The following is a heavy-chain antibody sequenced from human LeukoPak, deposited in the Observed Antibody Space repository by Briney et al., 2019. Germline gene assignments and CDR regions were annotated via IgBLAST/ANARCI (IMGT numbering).Heavy chain of an antibody. Sequence: SVKVSCKASGGTFSSYAISWVRQAPGQGLEWVGRIIPILGIANYAQKFQGRVTITADKSTSTAYMELSSLRSEDTAVYYCARVGSGYSADYWGQGTLVTVSS. J-gene: IGHJ4*02. CDR2: IIPILGIA. CDR1: GGTFSSYA. V-gene: IGHV1-69*04. CDR3: ARVGSGYSADY. D-gene: IGHD3-22*01.